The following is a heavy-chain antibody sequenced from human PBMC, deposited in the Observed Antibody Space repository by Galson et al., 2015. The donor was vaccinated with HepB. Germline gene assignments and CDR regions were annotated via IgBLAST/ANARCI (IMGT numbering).Heavy chain of an antibody. V-gene: IGHV3-33*01. D-gene: IGHD7-27*01. CDR1: GFTFSGYG. J-gene: IGHJ3*02. CDR2: IWYDGSKQ. CDR3: ARYQGDWGAFDI. Sequence: SLRISCAASGFTFSGYGMHWVRQAPGKGLEWVAVIWYDGSKQYYADSVKGRFTISRDNSGNTLYMQMNSLRVEDTAVYYCARYQGDWGAFDIWGQGTMVTVSS.